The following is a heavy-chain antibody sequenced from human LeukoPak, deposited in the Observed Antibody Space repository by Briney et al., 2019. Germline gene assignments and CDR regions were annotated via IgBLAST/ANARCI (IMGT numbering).Heavy chain of an antibody. J-gene: IGHJ4*02. CDR3: ARQRVDTGLDY. V-gene: IGHV5-51*01. Sequence: ESLKISCKGSGYSLTSYWIGWVRQMPGKGLEWMGIIYPGDSDTRYSPSFQGQVTISADKSISTAYLQWSGLKASDTAMYYCARQRVDTGLDYWGQGTLVTVSS. CDR2: IYPGDSDT. D-gene: IGHD5-18*01. CDR1: GYSLTSYW.